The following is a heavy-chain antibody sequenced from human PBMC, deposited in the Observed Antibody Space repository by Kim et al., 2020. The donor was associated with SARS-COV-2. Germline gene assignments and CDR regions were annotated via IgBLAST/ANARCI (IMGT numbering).Heavy chain of an antibody. CDR3: ATVTSGSSGWFEYFQH. J-gene: IGHJ1*01. D-gene: IGHD6-19*01. V-gene: IGHV3-23*01. CDR1: GFTFNTYA. Sequence: GGSLRLSCATSGFTFNTYAMSWVRQAPGKGLEWVSGIRDSGGSTKYAESVKGRFSISRDNSKNTLYLQMDSLRAEDTAVYYCATVTSGSSGWFEYFQHWGPGTLVTVSS. CDR2: IRDSGGST.